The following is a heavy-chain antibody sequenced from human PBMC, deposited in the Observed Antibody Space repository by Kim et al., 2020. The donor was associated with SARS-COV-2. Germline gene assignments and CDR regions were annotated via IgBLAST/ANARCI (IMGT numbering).Heavy chain of an antibody. V-gene: IGHV1-69*13. J-gene: IGHJ6*02. CDR2: IIPMYGTV. Sequence: SVKVSCKASRGTFSNYAISWVRRAPGQGLEWMGVIIPMYGTVNYAQKLQGRISITADESTSTSYMELSSLTSGDTAVYYCTRDQGYGDYHYGMDVWGQG. CDR1: RGTFSNYA. D-gene: IGHD4-17*01. CDR3: TRDQGYGDYHYGMDV.